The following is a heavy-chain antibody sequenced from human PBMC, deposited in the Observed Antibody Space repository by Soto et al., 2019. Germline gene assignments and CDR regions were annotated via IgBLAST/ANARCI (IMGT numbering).Heavy chain of an antibody. CDR1: GFTFTGYY. J-gene: IGHJ6*02. Sequence: QVQLVQSGAEVKKPGASVKVACKASGFTFTGYYMHWVRQAPGQGLEWMGWINPNSGGTNYAQKFQGRVTMTRDTSISTAYMELSRLRSDDTAVYYCARDLRYSYGYGYGMDVWGPGTTVTVSS. D-gene: IGHD5-18*01. CDR3: ARDLRYSYGYGYGMDV. CDR2: INPNSGGT. V-gene: IGHV1-2*02.